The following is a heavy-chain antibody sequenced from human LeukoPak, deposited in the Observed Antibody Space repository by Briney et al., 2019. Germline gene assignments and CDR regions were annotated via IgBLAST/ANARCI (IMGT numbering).Heavy chain of an antibody. CDR3: ARGRGYCSSTSCYKRSYYYYYMDV. Sequence: ASVKVSFKASGYTFTSYDINWVRQATGQGLEWMGWMNPNSGDTGYAQKFQGRVTITRNTSISTAYMELSSLRSEDTAVYYCARGRGYCSSTSCYKRSYYYYYMDVWGKGTTVTVSS. CDR1: GYTFTSYD. J-gene: IGHJ6*03. CDR2: MNPNSGDT. V-gene: IGHV1-8*03. D-gene: IGHD2-2*01.